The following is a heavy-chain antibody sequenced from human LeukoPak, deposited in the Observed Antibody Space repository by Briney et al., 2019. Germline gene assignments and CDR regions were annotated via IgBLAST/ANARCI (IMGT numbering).Heavy chain of an antibody. CDR2: IIPIFGTA. CDR3: ARLKLQYYYDSSGRGGYFDY. V-gene: IGHV1-69*13. D-gene: IGHD3-22*01. Sequence: SVKVSCKASGGTFISYAISWVRQAPGQGLEWMGGIIPIFGTANYAQKFQGRVTITADESTSTAYMELSSLRSEDTAVYYCARLKLQYYYDSSGRGGYFDYWGQGTLVTVSS. J-gene: IGHJ4*02. CDR1: GGTFISYA.